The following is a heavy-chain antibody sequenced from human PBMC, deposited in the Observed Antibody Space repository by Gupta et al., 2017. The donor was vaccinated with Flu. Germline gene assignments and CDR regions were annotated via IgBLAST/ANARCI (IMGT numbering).Heavy chain of an antibody. Sequence: EVQLVESGGGLIEPGRSLRLSCTASGFTFGDYGLSWFRQAQGKGLEWVSFIRSKVYGGTTEYAASVKGRFTISRDDSKSIAYLQMNSLKTEDTAVYYCARGGGYVWGDYRPIDYWGQGTLVTVSS. CDR3: ARGGGYVWGDYRPIDY. CDR1: GFTFGDYG. J-gene: IGHJ4*02. V-gene: IGHV3-49*03. CDR2: IRSKVYGGTT. D-gene: IGHD3-16*02.